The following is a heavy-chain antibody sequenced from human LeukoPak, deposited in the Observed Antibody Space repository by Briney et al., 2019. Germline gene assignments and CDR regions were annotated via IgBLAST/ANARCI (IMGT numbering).Heavy chain of an antibody. CDR2: FDPEDGET. CDR1: GYTLTELS. CDR3: ATDFRYNYYGSGSYGNKNWFDP. Sequence: ASVKVSCKVSGYTLTELSTHWVRQAPGKGLEWMGGFDPEDGETIYAQKFQGRVTMTEDTSTDTAYMELSSLRSEDTAVYYCATDFRYNYYGSGSYGNKNWFDPWGQGTLVTVSS. J-gene: IGHJ5*02. V-gene: IGHV1-24*01. D-gene: IGHD3-10*01.